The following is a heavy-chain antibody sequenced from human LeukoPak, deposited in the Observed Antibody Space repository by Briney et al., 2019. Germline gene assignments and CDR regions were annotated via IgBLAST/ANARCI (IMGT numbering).Heavy chain of an antibody. V-gene: IGHV3-33*01. J-gene: IGHJ4*02. CDR3: ARSLLRYFDWLLFDY. D-gene: IGHD3-9*01. CDR2: IWYGGSIK. CDR1: GFSFCRFG. Sequence: GGSVRLSCAASGFSFCRFGMHWARQAPGGGVVWVAVIWYGGSIKYYADTQKARFTISRDNSKNTLYLQMNSLRAEDTAVYYCARSLLRYFDWLLFDYWGQGTLVTVSS.